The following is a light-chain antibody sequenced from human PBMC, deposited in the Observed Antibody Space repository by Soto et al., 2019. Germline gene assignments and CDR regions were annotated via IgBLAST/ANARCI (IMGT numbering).Light chain of an antibody. Sequence: DIQITQSPSSLSGSVGDRVTITCHSSEDINRYLNWYQQKPGKAPRLLIYDISNLEVGVPSRFSGSGSGTDFTFTITSLQPEDVATYFCQQYGNVPLTFGGGTKVDIK. CDR3: QQYGNVPLT. CDR2: DIS. CDR1: EDINRY. J-gene: IGKJ4*01. V-gene: IGKV1-33*01.